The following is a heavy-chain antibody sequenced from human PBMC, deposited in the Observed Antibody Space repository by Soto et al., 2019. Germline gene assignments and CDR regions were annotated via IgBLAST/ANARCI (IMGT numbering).Heavy chain of an antibody. V-gene: IGHV1-69*01. CDR3: ASCMGSSGGYRWMSGDY. CDR2: IIPIFGTA. D-gene: IGHD6-19*01. J-gene: IGHJ4*02. CDR1: GGTFSSYA. Sequence: QVQLVQSGAEVKKPGSSVKVSCKASGGTFSSYAISWVRQAPGQGLEWMGGIIPIFGTANYAQKLQGRVTITADESPSTAYMGVSRLGSEDTAVYYCASCMGSSGGYRWMSGDYWGQGTLVTVS.